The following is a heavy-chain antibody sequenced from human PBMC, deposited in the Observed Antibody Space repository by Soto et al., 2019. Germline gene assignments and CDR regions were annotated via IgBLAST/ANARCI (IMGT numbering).Heavy chain of an antibody. CDR3: ARGIGYCSNINCYSSRRLRFDS. CDR1: GGSFSGYY. V-gene: IGHV4-34*01. Sequence: QVQLQQWGAGLLKPSETLSLTCAVYGGSFSGYYWTWIRQSPEKGLEWIGEVNHSGTTYYNPSLKTRVTISVHTPKNQFSLKMSSVTAADTAVYYCARGIGYCSNINCYSSRRLRFDSWGQGTLVTVSS. J-gene: IGHJ4*02. D-gene: IGHD2-2*01. CDR2: VNHSGTT.